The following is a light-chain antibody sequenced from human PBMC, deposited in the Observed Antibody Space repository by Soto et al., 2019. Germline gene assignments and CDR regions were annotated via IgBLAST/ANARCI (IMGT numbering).Light chain of an antibody. Sequence: QSALTQPPSASGFPGQSVTISCTGTSSDVGYYDYVSWYQQHPGKAPKLVIYEVTKRPSGVPDRFSASKSGNTASLTISGLQAEDEAHYYCSSFTSKSTLIFGGGTKVTVL. CDR1: SSDVGYYDY. CDR3: SSFTSKSTLI. CDR2: EVT. V-gene: IGLV2-8*01. J-gene: IGLJ2*01.